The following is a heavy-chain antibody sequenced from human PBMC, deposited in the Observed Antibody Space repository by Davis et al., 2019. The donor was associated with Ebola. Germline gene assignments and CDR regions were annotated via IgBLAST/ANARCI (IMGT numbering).Heavy chain of an antibody. Sequence: MPSETLSLTCTVSGGSISSYYWSWIRQPPGKGLEWIGYIYYSGSTNYNPSLKSRVTISVDTSKNQFSLKLSSVTAADTAVYYCAREAGPHKDWFDPWGQGTLVTVSS. V-gene: IGHV4-59*12. CDR3: AREAGPHKDWFDP. J-gene: IGHJ5*02. D-gene: IGHD6-19*01. CDR2: IYYSGST. CDR1: GGSISSYY.